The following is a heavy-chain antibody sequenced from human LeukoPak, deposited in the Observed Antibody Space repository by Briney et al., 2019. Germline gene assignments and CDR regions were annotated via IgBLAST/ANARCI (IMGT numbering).Heavy chain of an antibody. CDR3: SSRSRHTRSFDY. J-gene: IGHJ4*02. D-gene: IGHD2-21*01. CDR2: INWNGGST. Sequence: GVSLRLSCAASAFTFDDYGMSLVRQASEKGLVWVSGINWNGGSTGYADSVKGRFTISRDNAKNSLYLQMNSLRAEDTALFFFSSRSRHTRSFDYWGQGTLVTVSS. CDR1: AFTFDDYG. V-gene: IGHV3-20*04.